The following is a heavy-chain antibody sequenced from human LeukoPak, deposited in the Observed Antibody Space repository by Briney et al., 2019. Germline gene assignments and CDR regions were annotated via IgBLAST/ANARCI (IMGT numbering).Heavy chain of an antibody. CDR1: GGSISSSSYY. D-gene: IGHD2-21*02. Sequence: SETLSLTCTVSGGSISSSSYYWGWIRQPRGKGPEWIASIYYSGSTYYNPSLKSRVTMTVDTSKNQFSLKLSSVTAADTAMYYCARQTSMVTMYYFDQWGQGTLVTVSS. J-gene: IGHJ4*02. CDR2: IYYSGST. V-gene: IGHV4-39*01. CDR3: ARQTSMVTMYYFDQ.